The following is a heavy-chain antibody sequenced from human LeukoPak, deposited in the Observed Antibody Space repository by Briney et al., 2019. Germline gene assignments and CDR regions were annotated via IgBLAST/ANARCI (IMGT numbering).Heavy chain of an antibody. Sequence: GGSLRLSCAASGFSVSDNYMSWVRQAPGKGLEWVSVVYGGDNTYYADSVKGRFTISRDKSRNTLYLQMNSLRAEDTAVYYCAREGSYSTGWYRYFDYWGQGTLVTVSS. CDR3: AREGSYSTGWYRYFDY. J-gene: IGHJ4*02. CDR2: VYGGDNT. V-gene: IGHV3-53*01. CDR1: GFSVSDNY. D-gene: IGHD6-19*01.